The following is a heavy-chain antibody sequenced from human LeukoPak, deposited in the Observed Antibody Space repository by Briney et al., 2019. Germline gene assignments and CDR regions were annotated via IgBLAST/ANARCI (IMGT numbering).Heavy chain of an antibody. CDR3: ARDRRAGQSGYWFDP. CDR2: IYYSGST. D-gene: IGHD3-22*01. J-gene: IGHJ5*02. V-gene: IGHV4-59*12. Sequence: NPSETLSLTCTVSGGSISSYYWSWIRQPPGKGLEWTGYIYYSGSTKYNPSLKSRVSISVDTSKNQFSLKLSSVTAADTAVYYCARDRRAGQSGYWFDPWGQGTLVTVSS. CDR1: GGSISSYY.